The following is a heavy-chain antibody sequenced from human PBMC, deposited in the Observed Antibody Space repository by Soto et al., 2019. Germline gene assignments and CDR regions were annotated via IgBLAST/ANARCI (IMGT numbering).Heavy chain of an antibody. Sequence: PSETLSLTCTVSGDSMTRSVWWTWVRQPPGKGLEWIGEVFHTGNTNYNPSLKSRVTMSVDKSTNEFSLKVTSVTAADTAIYYWARKAGLSFDFGGRGALAPVPS. CDR2: VFHTGNT. CDR1: GDSMTRSVW. V-gene: IGHV4-4*02. D-gene: IGHD3-22*01. CDR3: ARKAGLSFDF. J-gene: IGHJ4*02.